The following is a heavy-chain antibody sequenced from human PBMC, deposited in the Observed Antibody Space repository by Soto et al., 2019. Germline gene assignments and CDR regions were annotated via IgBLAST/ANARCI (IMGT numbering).Heavy chain of an antibody. CDR1: GGSIDRSNHY. J-gene: IGHJ4*02. D-gene: IGHD3-22*01. CDR3: ARHFVAVVIKGWGY. V-gene: IGHV4-39*01. CDR2: TYYNGNA. Sequence: SETLSLTCTVSGGSIDRSNHYWDWLRQPPGKGLEWIGTTYYNGNAYYNPSLKSRVTMSVDTSKNQFSLKLISVTAADTAVYYCARHFVAVVIKGWGYWGQGTLVTVS.